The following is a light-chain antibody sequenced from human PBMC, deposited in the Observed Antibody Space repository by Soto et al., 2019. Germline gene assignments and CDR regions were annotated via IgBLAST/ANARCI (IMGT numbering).Light chain of an antibody. Sequence: AIRLTQSPSSLSASVGDRVTITCRASQGIRSDLGWYQQKPGKATKLLIYAASNLQSGVPSRFSGSGSGTDFTLTISSLQSEDFATYFCLQDHNYPWTFGQGTKVEIK. CDR3: LQDHNYPWT. CDR1: QGIRSD. J-gene: IGKJ1*01. V-gene: IGKV1-6*01. CDR2: AAS.